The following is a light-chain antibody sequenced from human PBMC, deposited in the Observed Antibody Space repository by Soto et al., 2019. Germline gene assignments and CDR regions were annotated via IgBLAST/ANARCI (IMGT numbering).Light chain of an antibody. Sequence: QAVLTQPPSASGTPGQRVTISCSGSSSNIGINYVYWYQQLPGTAPKLLTYRNNQRPSGVPERFSGSKSGTPASLAISGLRSEDEADYYCAAWDDTLSRVVFGGGTKLTVL. V-gene: IGLV1-47*01. CDR3: AAWDDTLSRVV. J-gene: IGLJ2*01. CDR2: RNN. CDR1: SSNIGINY.